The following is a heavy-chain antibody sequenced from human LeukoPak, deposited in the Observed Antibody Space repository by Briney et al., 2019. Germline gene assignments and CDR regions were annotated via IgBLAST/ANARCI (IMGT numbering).Heavy chain of an antibody. CDR3: ARDRWHFETDCSGGSCKAWGHVYYGMDV. J-gene: IGHJ6*02. CDR2: IYYSGST. V-gene: IGHV4-31*03. D-gene: IGHD2-15*01. CDR1: GGSISSGGYY. Sequence: SETLSLTCTVSGGSISSGGYYWSWIRQHPGKGLEWIGYIYYSGSTYYNPSLKSRVTISVDTSKNQFSLKLSSVTAADTAVYYCARDRWHFETDCSGGSCKAWGHVYYGMDVWGQGTTVTVSS.